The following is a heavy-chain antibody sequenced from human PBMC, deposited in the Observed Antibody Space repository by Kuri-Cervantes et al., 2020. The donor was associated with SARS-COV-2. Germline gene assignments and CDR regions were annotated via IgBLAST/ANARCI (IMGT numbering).Heavy chain of an antibody. J-gene: IGHJ4*02. D-gene: IGHD1-26*01. CDR2: ISSSSSTI. Sequence: GESLKISCAATGFTFSSYAMNWVRQAPGKGLEWVSYISSSSSTIYYADSVKGRSTISRDNAKNSLYLQMNSLRAEDTAVYYCAKALIVGATTVSAFDYWGQGTLVTVSS. CDR1: GFTFSSYA. CDR3: AKALIVGATTVSAFDY. V-gene: IGHV3-48*01.